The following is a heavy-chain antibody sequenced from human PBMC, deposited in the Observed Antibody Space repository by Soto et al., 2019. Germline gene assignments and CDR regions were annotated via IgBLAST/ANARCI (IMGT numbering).Heavy chain of an antibody. J-gene: IGHJ3*02. D-gene: IGHD1-26*01. CDR1: GFTFSSYW. Sequence: GGSLRLSCAASGFTFSSYWMHWVRQAPGKGLVWVSRINSDGSSTSYADSVKGRFTISRDNAKNTLYLQMNSLRAEDTALYYCASRYSGSSDAFDIWGQGTMVTVSS. V-gene: IGHV3-74*01. CDR2: INSDGSST. CDR3: ASRYSGSSDAFDI.